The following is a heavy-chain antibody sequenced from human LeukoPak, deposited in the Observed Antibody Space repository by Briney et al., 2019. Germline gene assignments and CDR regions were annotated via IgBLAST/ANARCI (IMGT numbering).Heavy chain of an antibody. CDR1: GFTFSSYS. CDR2: ISGSGGST. Sequence: GGSLRLSCAASGFTFSSYSMNWVRQAPGKGLEWVSGISGSGGSTYYADSVKGRFTISRDNSKNTLHLQMNSLRAEDTAVYYCAKGSVSVVVPAVIPYYWGQGTLVTVSS. V-gene: IGHV3-23*01. D-gene: IGHD2-2*01. CDR3: AKGSVSVVVPAVIPYY. J-gene: IGHJ4*02.